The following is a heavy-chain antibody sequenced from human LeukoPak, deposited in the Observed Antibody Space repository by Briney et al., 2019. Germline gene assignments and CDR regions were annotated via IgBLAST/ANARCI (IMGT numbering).Heavy chain of an antibody. Sequence: SGGSLRLSCAASGFTFSSYSMNWVRQAPGKGLEWVSSISSSSSYIYYAGSVKGRFTISRDNANNSLYLQMNSLRAEDTAVYYCARDRWEQSTNWFDPWGQGTLVTVSS. D-gene: IGHD1-26*01. V-gene: IGHV3-21*01. CDR1: GFTFSSYS. CDR2: ISSSSSYI. J-gene: IGHJ5*02. CDR3: ARDRWEQSTNWFDP.